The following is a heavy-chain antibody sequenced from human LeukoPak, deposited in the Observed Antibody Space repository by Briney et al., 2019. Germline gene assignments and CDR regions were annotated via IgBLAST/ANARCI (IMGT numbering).Heavy chain of an antibody. CDR2: IKQDGSAK. D-gene: IGHD3-10*01. CDR3: ARLSYDSGTHYTVYKY. V-gene: IGHV3-7*01. J-gene: IGHJ4*02. CDR1: GFTFSDYW. Sequence: PGGSLRLSCAASGFTFSDYWMSWVRQAPGKGLEWVANIKQDGSAKYYVDSVKGRFTISRDNAKNSLYLQMNSLRDDGTAVYYCARLSYDSGTHYTVYKYWGQGTLVTVSS.